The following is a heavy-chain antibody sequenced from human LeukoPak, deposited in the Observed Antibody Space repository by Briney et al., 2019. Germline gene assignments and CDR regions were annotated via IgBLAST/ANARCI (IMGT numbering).Heavy chain of an antibody. D-gene: IGHD1-26*01. CDR2: IYYSGST. Sequence: SETLSLTCTVSGGSISSYYWSWIRQPPGKGLEWIGYIYYSGSTNYNPSLKSRVTISVDTSKNQFSLKLSSVTAADTAVYYCARVSGSYMAYYFDYWGQGTSVTVSS. CDR1: GGSISSYY. V-gene: IGHV4-59*01. J-gene: IGHJ4*02. CDR3: ARVSGSYMAYYFDY.